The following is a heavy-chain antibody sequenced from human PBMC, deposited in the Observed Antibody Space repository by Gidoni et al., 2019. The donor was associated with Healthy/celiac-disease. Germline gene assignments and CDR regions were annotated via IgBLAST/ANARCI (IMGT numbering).Heavy chain of an antibody. CDR2: IYHDGDT. J-gene: IGHJ4*02. CDR3: TKDAWDLSKSVY. CDR1: AYSIDTDFY. D-gene: IGHD4-4*01. V-gene: IGHV4-38-2*02. Sequence: QVHLQESGPGRVKPSETLSLTCAVSAYSIDTDFYWSWIRQSPGKGLEWIGSIYHDGDTYDNSSLKSRITISIDRSKKQCSLNLRSVTAADTAIYYCTKDAWDLSKSVYWGRGTLVTVSS.